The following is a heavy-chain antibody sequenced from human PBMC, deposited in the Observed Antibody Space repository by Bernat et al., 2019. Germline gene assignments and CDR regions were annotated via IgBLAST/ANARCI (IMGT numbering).Heavy chain of an antibody. CDR1: GFTVSSNY. Sequence: EVQLVESGGGLVQPGGSLRLSCAASGFTVSSNYMSWVRQAPGKGLEWVSVIYSGGSTYYADSVKGRFTISGHNSKNTLYLQMNSLRAEDTAVYYCATWTNIAVAGTGAFDIWGQGTMVTVSS. J-gene: IGHJ3*02. CDR3: ATWTNIAVAGTGAFDI. V-gene: IGHV3-53*04. CDR2: IYSGGST. D-gene: IGHD6-19*01.